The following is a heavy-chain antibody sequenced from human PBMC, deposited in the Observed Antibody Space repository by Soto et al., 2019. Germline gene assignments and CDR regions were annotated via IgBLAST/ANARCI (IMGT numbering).Heavy chain of an antibody. CDR1: GFTFSSCA. J-gene: IGHJ3*02. CDR3: AKVRALAVLDDAFDI. D-gene: IGHD1-1*01. CDR2: ISGSGGST. V-gene: IGHV3-23*01. Sequence: GGSLRLSCAASGFTFSSCAMGWVRQAPGKGLEWVSGISGSGGSTYYADYVKGRYTISRDNSKNTLYLKMNSLRAEYTAVYYCAKVRALAVLDDAFDIWGQGTMVTVSS.